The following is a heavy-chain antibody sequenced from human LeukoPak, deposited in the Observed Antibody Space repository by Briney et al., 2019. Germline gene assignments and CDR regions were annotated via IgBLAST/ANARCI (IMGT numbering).Heavy chain of an antibody. Sequence: PGGSLRLSCAASGFTFSDYYMSWIRQAPGKRLEWVSYSSSSSSYTNYADSVKGRFTISRDNAKNSLYLQMNSLRAEDTAVYYCARDPRIAVDYWGQGTLVTVSS. J-gene: IGHJ4*02. D-gene: IGHD6-13*01. CDR2: SSSSSSYT. CDR3: ARDPRIAVDY. V-gene: IGHV3-11*06. CDR1: GFTFSDYY.